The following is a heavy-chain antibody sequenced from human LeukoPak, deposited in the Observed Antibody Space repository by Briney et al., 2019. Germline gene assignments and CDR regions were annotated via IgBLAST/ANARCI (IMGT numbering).Heavy chain of an antibody. CDR3: ARSIRGCSSSPCYEDY. D-gene: IGHD2-2*01. CDR1: GYTFTDYY. J-gene: IGHJ4*02. V-gene: IGHV1-46*01. CDR2: INPSGGST. Sequence: ASVKVSCESSGYTFTDYYIRWVRQAPGQGLEWMGMINPSGGSTSYAQKFQGRVTMTRDTSTSTVYMDLNSLRSEDTAVYFCARSIRGCSSSPCYEDYWGQGTLVTVSS.